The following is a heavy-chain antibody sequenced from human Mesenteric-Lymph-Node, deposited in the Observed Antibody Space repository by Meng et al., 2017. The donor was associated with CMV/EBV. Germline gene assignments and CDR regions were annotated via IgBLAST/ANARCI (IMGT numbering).Heavy chain of an antibody. CDR3: AIDNYGMDV. CDR2: IWYDGSNK. Sequence: GESLKISCAASGFTYSNYHMHWVRQAPGKGLEWVAVIWYDGSNKYYADSVKGRFTIFRDKSNNTLYLQMNSLRADDTAFYYCAIDNYGMDVWGQGTTVTVSS. V-gene: IGHV3-33*01. J-gene: IGHJ6*02. CDR1: GFTYSNYH.